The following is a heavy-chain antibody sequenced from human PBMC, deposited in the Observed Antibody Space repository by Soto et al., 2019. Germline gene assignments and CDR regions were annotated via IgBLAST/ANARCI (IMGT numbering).Heavy chain of an antibody. V-gene: IGHV5-51*01. CDR2: IYPGDSDT. J-gene: IGHJ6*02. CDR3: ARHRGDYLYYYYGMDV. D-gene: IGHD4-17*01. CDR1: GYSFTSYW. Sequence: LGESLKISCKGSGYSFTSYWIGWVRQMPGKGLEWMGIIYPGDSDTRYSPSFQGQVTISADKSISTAYLQWSSLKASDTAMYYCARHRGDYLYYYYGMDVWGQGTTVPVSS.